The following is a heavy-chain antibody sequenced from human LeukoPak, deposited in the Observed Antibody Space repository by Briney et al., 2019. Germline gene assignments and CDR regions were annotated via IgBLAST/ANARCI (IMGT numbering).Heavy chain of an antibody. Sequence: PGRSLRLSCRASRFSFGDYDMHWVRQAPGKGLEWVAVISYDGSRKHYGDSVRGRFTISRDNSKNTLYLQMNSLRAEDTAVYYCAKESTHGGFDYWGQGTLVTVSS. CDR3: AKESTHGGFDY. D-gene: IGHD2-2*01. CDR1: RFSFGDYD. CDR2: ISYDGSRK. J-gene: IGHJ4*02. V-gene: IGHV3-30*18.